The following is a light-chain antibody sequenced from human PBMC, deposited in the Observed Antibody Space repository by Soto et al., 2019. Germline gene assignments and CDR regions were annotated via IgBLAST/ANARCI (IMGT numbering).Light chain of an antibody. CDR1: QSITTY. V-gene: IGKV1-39*01. J-gene: IGKJ1*01. Sequence: DIQMTQSPSSLSASVGDRVTDTCRASQSITTYLNWYQQKPGKAPKLLIYAASSLQSGVPSRFSGSGSGTDFTLTITSLQPEDFATYICQQSYGTPWTFGQGTKVEIK. CDR2: AAS. CDR3: QQSYGTPWT.